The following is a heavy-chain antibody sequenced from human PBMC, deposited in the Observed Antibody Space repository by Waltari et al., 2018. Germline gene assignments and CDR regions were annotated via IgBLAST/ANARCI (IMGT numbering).Heavy chain of an antibody. CDR3: ARDGPTAPFGY. CDR1: GFTVSSNS. Sequence: EVQLVETGGGLLQPGGSLRLSCAASGFTVSSNSMSWVRQAPGKGLEWVSVIYSGGSTYYADSVKGRFTISRDNSKNTLYLQMNSLRAEDTAVYYCARDGPTAPFGYWGQGTLVTVSS. CDR2: IYSGGST. J-gene: IGHJ4*02. D-gene: IGHD3-16*01. V-gene: IGHV3-53*02.